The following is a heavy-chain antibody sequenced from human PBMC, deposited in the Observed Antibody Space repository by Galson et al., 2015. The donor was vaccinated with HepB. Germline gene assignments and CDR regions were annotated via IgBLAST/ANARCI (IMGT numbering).Heavy chain of an antibody. Sequence: SLRLSCAASGFTFRSYAMHWVRQAPDKGLEWVAVISYDGTNKYYAESVKGRFTISRDNSKNTLYVQMNSLRPEDTAVYYCARAPGTGLSSSWPYYYFYYGVDVWGQGTTVTVSS. J-gene: IGHJ6*02. CDR2: ISYDGTNK. D-gene: IGHD6-13*01. V-gene: IGHV3-30-3*01. CDR3: ARAPGTGLSSSWPYYYFYYGVDV. CDR1: GFTFRSYA.